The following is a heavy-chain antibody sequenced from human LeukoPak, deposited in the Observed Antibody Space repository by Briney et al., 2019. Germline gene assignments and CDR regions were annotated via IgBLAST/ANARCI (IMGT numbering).Heavy chain of an antibody. V-gene: IGHV3-53*01. CDR2: IYSGGST. Sequence: GGSLRLSCAASEFSVGSNYMTWVRQAPGKGLEWVSLIYSGGSTYYADSVKGRFTISRDNSKNTLYLQMNSLRAEDTAVYYCARDATMVRGVAVYWGQGTLVTVSS. J-gene: IGHJ4*02. CDR3: ARDATMVRGVAVY. D-gene: IGHD3-10*01. CDR1: EFSVGSNY.